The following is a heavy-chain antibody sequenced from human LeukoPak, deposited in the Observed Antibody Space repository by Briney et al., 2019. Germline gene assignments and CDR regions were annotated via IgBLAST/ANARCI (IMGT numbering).Heavy chain of an antibody. CDR2: INAGNGNT. Sequence: GASVKVSCKASGYTFTSYAMHWVRQAPGQRLEWMGWINAGNGNTKYSQEFQGSVTITRDTSTSTAYMELSSLRSEDMAVYYCARDVGYSNLYFDYWGQGTLVTVSS. V-gene: IGHV1-3*03. J-gene: IGHJ4*02. D-gene: IGHD4-11*01. CDR1: GYTFTSYA. CDR3: ARDVGYSNLYFDY.